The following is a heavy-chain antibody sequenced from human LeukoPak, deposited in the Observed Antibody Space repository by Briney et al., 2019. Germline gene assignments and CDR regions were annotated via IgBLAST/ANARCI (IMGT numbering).Heavy chain of an antibody. J-gene: IGHJ5*01. CDR2: INPKSGGT. D-gene: IGHD2-2*01. Sequence: ASVKVSCQASGYPFSDYYVHWVRQVPGQGLEWLGCINPKSGGTRYAQKFQGRVTVTRDTSISTAYMEVNRLRSDDTAIYYCARSFQQLYHWFDSWGQGTLVTVSS. CDR3: ARSFQQLYHWFDS. V-gene: IGHV1-2*02. CDR1: GYPFSDYY.